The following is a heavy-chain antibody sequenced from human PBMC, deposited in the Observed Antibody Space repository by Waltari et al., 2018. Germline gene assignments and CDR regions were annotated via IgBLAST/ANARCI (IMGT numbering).Heavy chain of an antibody. J-gene: IGHJ4*02. Sequence: QVQLVESGGGVVQPGRSLRLSCAASGFTFSSYGMHWVRQAPGKGLEWVAVISDDGSNKYYADSVKGRFTIARDNSKNTLYLQMNSLRAEDTAVYYCAKAEGAAAEYWGQGTLVTVSS. V-gene: IGHV3-30*18. CDR3: AKAEGAAAEY. CDR2: ISDDGSNK. D-gene: IGHD6-13*01. CDR1: GFTFSSYG.